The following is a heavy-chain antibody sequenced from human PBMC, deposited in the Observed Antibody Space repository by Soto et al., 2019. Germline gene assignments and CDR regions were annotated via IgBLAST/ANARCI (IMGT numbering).Heavy chain of an antibody. CDR2: IWYDGSNK. Sequence: PRQSWRLSCAASGLISRPDAMHGVRQAPGKGLEWVAVIWYDGSNKYYADSVKGRFTISRDNSKNTLYLQMNSLRAEDTAVYYCARDAVSDSSSWFFDYWGQGP. V-gene: IGHV3-33*01. J-gene: IGHJ4*02. D-gene: IGHD6-13*01. CDR3: ARDAVSDSSSWFFDY. CDR1: GLISRPDA.